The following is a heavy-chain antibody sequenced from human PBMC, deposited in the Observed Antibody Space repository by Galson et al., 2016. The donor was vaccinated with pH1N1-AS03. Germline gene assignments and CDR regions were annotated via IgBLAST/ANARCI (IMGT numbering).Heavy chain of an antibody. CDR3: ARDPRGPCSSATCPTTYYFGIDV. J-gene: IGHJ6*02. CDR1: GYIFTGFY. V-gene: IGHV1-2*04. D-gene: IGHD1-26*01. Sequence: SVKVSCKASGYIFTGFYVHWVRQAPGQGLEWMGWINPNSGVTNYAQKFQAWVTMTGDTSISTAYMELYGLKSDDTAVYYCARDPRGPCSSATCPTTYYFGIDVWGQGTTVIVSS. CDR2: INPNSGVT.